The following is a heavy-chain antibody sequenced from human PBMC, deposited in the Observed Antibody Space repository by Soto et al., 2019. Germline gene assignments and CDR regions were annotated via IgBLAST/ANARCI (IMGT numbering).Heavy chain of an antibody. D-gene: IGHD3-3*01. CDR2: IKQDGSEK. J-gene: IGHJ4*02. V-gene: IGHV3-7*01. Sequence: GGSLRLSCAASGFTFSSYWMSWVRQAPGKGLEWVANIKQDGSEKYYVDSVKGRFTISRDNAKNSLYLQMNSLRAEDTAVYYCAKILEWSTAEGGTDYWGQGTLVTVSS. CDR1: GFTFSSYW. CDR3: AKILEWSTAEGGTDY.